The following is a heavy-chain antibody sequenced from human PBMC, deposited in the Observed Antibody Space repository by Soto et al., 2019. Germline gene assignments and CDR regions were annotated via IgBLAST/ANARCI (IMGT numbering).Heavy chain of an antibody. Sequence: PGGSLRLSCAASGFTFSSYGMHWVRQAPGKGLEWVTSIRGSGVSTYDEDAVKGRITLSRDNNKNTVYLQMNSLRAEDTAIYNSAKYLSFFFFFFCYWR. CDR1: GFTFSSYG. D-gene: IGHD3-3*01. CDR2: IRGSGVST. CDR3: AKYLSFFFFFFCY. J-gene: IGHJ4*01. V-gene: IGHV3-23*01.